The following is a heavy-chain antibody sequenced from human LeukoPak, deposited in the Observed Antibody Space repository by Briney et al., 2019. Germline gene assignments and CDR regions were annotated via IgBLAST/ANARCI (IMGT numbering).Heavy chain of an antibody. CDR3: ARVGAAGYYYYYMDV. D-gene: IGHD6-13*01. CDR1: GGSFSGYY. CDR2: INHSGST. V-gene: IGHV4-34*01. J-gene: IGHJ6*03. Sequence: PSETLSLTCAVYGGSFSGYYWSWIRQPPGKGLEWIGEINHSGSTNYNPSLKSRVTMSVDTSKNQFSLKLSSVTAADTAVYYCARVGAAGYYYYYMDVWGKGTTVTISS.